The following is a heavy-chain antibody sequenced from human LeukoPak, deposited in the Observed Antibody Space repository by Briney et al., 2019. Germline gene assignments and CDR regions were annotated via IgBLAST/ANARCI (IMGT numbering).Heavy chain of an antibody. CDR3: ARDEGSSSWYGGFDY. CDR2: IYYSGST. Sequence: SETLSLTCTVSGGSIGSYYWSWIRQTPGKGLEWIGYIYYSGSTSYNPSLKSRVTISEDTSKNQFSLKLSSVTAADTAVYYCARDEGSSSWYGGFDYWGQGTLVTVSS. CDR1: GGSIGSYY. V-gene: IGHV4-59*01. D-gene: IGHD6-13*01. J-gene: IGHJ4*02.